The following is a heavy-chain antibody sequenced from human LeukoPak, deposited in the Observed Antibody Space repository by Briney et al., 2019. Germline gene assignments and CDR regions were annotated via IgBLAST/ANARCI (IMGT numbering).Heavy chain of an antibody. D-gene: IGHD3-9*01. CDR3: ARDLDWILFDY. CDR2: SRPEGTTT. Sequence: GGSLRLSCAASGFTFSTYWMHWVRQAPGKGLVWVARSRPEGTTTAYADSVKGRFTISRDNAKNTLFLQMNSLSAEDTAVYYCARDLDWILFDYWGQGTLVTVSS. J-gene: IGHJ4*02. V-gene: IGHV3-74*03. CDR1: GFTFSTYW.